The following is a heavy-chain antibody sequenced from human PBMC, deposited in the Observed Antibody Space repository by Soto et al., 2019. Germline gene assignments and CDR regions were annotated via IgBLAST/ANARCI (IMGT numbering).Heavy chain of an antibody. CDR3: ATERIVGAKNGMDV. CDR2: FDPEDGET. D-gene: IGHD1-26*01. V-gene: IGHV1-24*01. CDR1: GYTPTELS. J-gene: IGHJ6*02. Sequence: VASVKVSCKVSGYTPTELSMHWVRQAPGKGLEWMGGFDPEDGETIYAQKFQGRVTMTEDTSTDTAYMELSSLRSEDTAVYYCATERIVGAKNGMDVWGQGTTVTVSS.